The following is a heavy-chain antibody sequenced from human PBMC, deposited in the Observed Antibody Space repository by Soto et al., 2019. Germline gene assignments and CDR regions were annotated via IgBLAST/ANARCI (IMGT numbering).Heavy chain of an antibody. Sequence: QVQLVESGGGVVQPGRSLRLSCAASGFTFSSYAMHWVRQAPGKGLGWVAVISYDGSNKYYADSVKGRFTISRDNSKNTLYLQMNSLRAEDTAVYYCARGPERGTYCGGDCYSRLFDYWGQGTLVTVSS. CDR2: ISYDGSNK. D-gene: IGHD2-21*02. V-gene: IGHV3-30-3*01. J-gene: IGHJ4*02. CDR3: ARGPERGTYCGGDCYSRLFDY. CDR1: GFTFSSYA.